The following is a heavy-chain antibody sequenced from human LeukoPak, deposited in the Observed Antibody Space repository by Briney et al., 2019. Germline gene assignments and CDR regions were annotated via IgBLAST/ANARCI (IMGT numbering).Heavy chain of an antibody. CDR1: GGSISSGGYY. CDR2: IYYTGSI. CDR3: ARAVVDVTVNWFDS. D-gene: IGHD2-15*01. Sequence: SETLSLTCTVSGGSISSGGYYWSWIRQHPGKGLEWIGYIYYTGSINYNPSLKSRVTMSVDTSRNQFSLKLSSVTAADTAVYYCARAVVDVTVNWFDSWGQGTLVTVSS. V-gene: IGHV4-61*08. J-gene: IGHJ5*01.